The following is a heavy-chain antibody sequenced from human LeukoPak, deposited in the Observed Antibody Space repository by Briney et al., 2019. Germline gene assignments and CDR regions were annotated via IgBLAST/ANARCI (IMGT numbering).Heavy chain of an antibody. V-gene: IGHV1-18*01. J-gene: IGHJ5*02. D-gene: IGHD1-7*01. CDR1: GYTFTIYG. CDR3: ARRELLGGNWFDR. Sequence: GASVTVSCTASGYTFTIYGISWVRQAPGPGLEWMGWISAYNGNTNYAQTLQGRVTMTTDTSTSTAYMELRNLRSDDTAVYYCARRELLGGNWFDRWGQGTLVTVSS. CDR2: ISAYNGNT.